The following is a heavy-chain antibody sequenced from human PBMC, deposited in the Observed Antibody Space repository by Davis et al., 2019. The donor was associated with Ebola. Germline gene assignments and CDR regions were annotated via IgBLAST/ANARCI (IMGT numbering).Heavy chain of an antibody. CDR2: ISYDGSNK. CDR1: GFTFSSYG. CDR3: AKDLYGSGGNDY. V-gene: IGHV3-30*18. J-gene: IGHJ4*02. D-gene: IGHD3-10*01. Sequence: GESLKISCAASGFTFSSYGMHWVRQAPGKGLEWVAVISYDGSNKYYADSVKGRFTISRDNSKNTLYLQMNSLRAEDTAVYYCAKDLYGSGGNDYWGQGTLVTVSS.